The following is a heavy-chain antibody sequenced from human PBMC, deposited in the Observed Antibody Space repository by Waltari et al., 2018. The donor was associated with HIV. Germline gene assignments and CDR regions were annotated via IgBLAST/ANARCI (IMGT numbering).Heavy chain of an antibody. V-gene: IGHV3-30*04. CDR1: GFTFSSYT. J-gene: IGHJ6*02. D-gene: IGHD5-12*01. CDR3: ASFSGYGYYYYYTMDV. CDR2: ISYDGSNK. Sequence: QVQLVDSGGGVVQPGRSLRLSCSASGFTFSSYTLHWVRQAPGKGLEWVAVISYDGSNKYYADSVKGRFTISRDNSKNTLYLQMNSLRAEDTAVYYCASFSGYGYYYYYTMDVWGQGTTVTVSS.